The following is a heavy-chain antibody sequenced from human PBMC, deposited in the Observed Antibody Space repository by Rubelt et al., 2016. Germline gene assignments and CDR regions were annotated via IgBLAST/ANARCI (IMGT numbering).Heavy chain of an antibody. CDR1: GYTFNTYG. V-gene: IGHV1-2*04. CDR2: INPKSGGT. D-gene: IGHD3-10*01. Sequence: QVQLVQSGAEVKKPGASVKVSCKASGYTFNTYGISWVRQAPGQGLEWMGWINPKSGGTNFAQKFQGWVTVTRDTSIITAYMELSRLRSEDTAVYYCARDLGTSVNGLDIWGQGTTVTVSS. CDR3: ARDLGTSVNGLDI. J-gene: IGHJ6*02.